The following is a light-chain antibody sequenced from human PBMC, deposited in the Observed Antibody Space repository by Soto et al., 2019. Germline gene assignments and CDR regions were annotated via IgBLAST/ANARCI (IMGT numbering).Light chain of an antibody. CDR2: DAS. J-gene: IGKJ5*01. Sequence: DIQMSNSPSSLSAYVGDRVTITCQASQDINKNLIWYQQKPGKAPKLLIYDASDLETGVPSRFSGSGSGTGFTFTISRLQPEDFATYYCQQYESLPLTFGQGTRLAIK. V-gene: IGKV1-33*01. CDR3: QQYESLPLT. CDR1: QDINKN.